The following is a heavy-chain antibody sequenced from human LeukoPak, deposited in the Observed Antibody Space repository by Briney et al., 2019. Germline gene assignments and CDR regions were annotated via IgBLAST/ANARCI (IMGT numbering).Heavy chain of an antibody. V-gene: IGHV3-21*01. J-gene: IGHJ4*02. Sequence: GGSLRLSCAASGFTFSSYSMNWVRQAPGKGLEWVSSISSSSSYIYYADSVKGRFTISRDNAKNSLDLQMNSLRAEDTAVYYCARTLGGYSYGYVGYYFDYWGQGTLVTVSS. CDR2: ISSSSSYI. CDR1: GFTFSSYS. D-gene: IGHD5-18*01. CDR3: ARTLGGYSYGYVGYYFDY.